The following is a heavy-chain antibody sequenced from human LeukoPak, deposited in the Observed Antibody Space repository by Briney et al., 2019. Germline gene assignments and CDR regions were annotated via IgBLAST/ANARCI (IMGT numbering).Heavy chain of an antibody. V-gene: IGHV4-34*01. CDR2: INHSGST. J-gene: IGHJ4*02. CDR1: GGSFSGYY. CDR3: ARALVVVPSGTTHYYGSGSEDY. Sequence: SETLSLTCAVYGGSFSGYYWSWIRQPPGKGLEWIGEINHSGSTNYNPSLKSRVTISVDTSKNQFSLKLSSVTAADTAVYYCARALVVVPSGTTHYYGSGSEDYWGQGTLVTVSS. D-gene: IGHD3-10*01.